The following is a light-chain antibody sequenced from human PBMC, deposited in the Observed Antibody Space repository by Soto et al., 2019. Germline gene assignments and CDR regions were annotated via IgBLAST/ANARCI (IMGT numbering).Light chain of an antibody. V-gene: IGKV3-15*01. CDR2: AAS. J-gene: IGKJ2*01. Sequence: EIVLTQSPATLSVSPGERATLSCRASQSVDSSQSVSSNLAWYQQKPGQAPRLLIYAASTRATGIPARFSGSGSGTEFTLTTSSLQSEDFAVYYCQQYNKLPYTFGQGTKLEIK. CDR3: QQYNKLPYT. CDR1: QSVDSSQSVSSN.